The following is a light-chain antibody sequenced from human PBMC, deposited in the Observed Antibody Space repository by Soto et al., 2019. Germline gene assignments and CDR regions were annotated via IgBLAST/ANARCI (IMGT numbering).Light chain of an antibody. CDR2: VVS. Sequence: QSVLTQPASVSGSPGQSIAISCTGTSSDVGGYNYVSWHQQHPGKAPKVLISVVSNRPSGVSNRFSGSKSGNTASLTISGLQAEDEADYYCSSYTSSNTLYVFAAGTKVTVL. CDR1: SSDVGGYNY. V-gene: IGLV2-14*01. CDR3: SSYTSSNTLYV. J-gene: IGLJ1*01.